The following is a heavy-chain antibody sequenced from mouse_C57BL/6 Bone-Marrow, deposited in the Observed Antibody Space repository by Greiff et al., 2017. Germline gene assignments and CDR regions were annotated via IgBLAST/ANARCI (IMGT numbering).Heavy chain of an antibody. CDR2: IYPGNSDT. V-gene: IGHV1-5*01. CDR1: GYTFTSYW. Sequence: VQLQQSGTVLARPGASVKMFCKTSGYTFTSYWMHWVKQRPGQGLEWIGAIYPGNSDTSYNQKFKGKAKLTAVTSASTAYMELSSLTNEDSAVYYCTRGGSYDGYYGGVDYWGQGTSVTVSS. J-gene: IGHJ4*01. D-gene: IGHD2-3*01. CDR3: TRGGSYDGYYGGVDY.